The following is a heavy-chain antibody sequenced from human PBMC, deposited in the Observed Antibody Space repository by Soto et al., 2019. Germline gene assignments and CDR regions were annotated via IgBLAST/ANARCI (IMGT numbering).Heavy chain of an antibody. Sequence: QVPLVQSGAEVKKPGSSVKVSCKASGGTFSSYAISWVRQAPGQGLEWMGGIIPIFGTANYAQKFQGRVTITADESTSTAYMELSSLRSEDTAVYYCASGLGYCSSTSCQNFDYWGQGTLVTVSS. CDR3: ASGLGYCSSTSCQNFDY. V-gene: IGHV1-69*01. CDR1: GGTFSSYA. CDR2: IIPIFGTA. D-gene: IGHD2-2*01. J-gene: IGHJ4*02.